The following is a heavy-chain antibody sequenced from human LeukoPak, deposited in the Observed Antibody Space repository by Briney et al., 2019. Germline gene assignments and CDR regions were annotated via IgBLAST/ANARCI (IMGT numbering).Heavy chain of an antibody. J-gene: IGHJ3*02. CDR1: GFTFSSYS. CDR2: ISSSSSYI. CDR3: ASQTAVAGLDDAFDI. V-gene: IGHV3-21*01. Sequence: PGGSLRLSCAASGFTFSSYSMNWVRQAPGKGLEWVSSISSSSSYIYYADSVKGRFTISRDNAKNSLYLQMNSLRAEDTAVYYCASQTAVAGLDDAFDIWGQGTMVTVSS. D-gene: IGHD6-19*01.